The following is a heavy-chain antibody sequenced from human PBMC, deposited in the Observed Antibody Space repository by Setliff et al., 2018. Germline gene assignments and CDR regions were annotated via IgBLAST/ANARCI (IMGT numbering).Heavy chain of an antibody. CDR3: ARAGGGHIVVATFDFDT. D-gene: IGHD2-21*01. J-gene: IGHJ3*02. CDR2: XXXXXXXX. CDR1: GFTFSSYS. Sequence: SLRLSCVASGFTFSSYSMSWVRQAPGKGLEXXXXXXXXXXXXXXXXXXXXXXXISXXXAQNALYLEMNRLKAEDTAVYYCARAGGGHIVVATFDFDTWGQGTLVTVSS. V-gene: IGHV3-21*06.